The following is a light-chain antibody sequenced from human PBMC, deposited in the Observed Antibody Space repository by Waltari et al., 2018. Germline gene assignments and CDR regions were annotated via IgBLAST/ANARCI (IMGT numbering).Light chain of an antibody. CDR2: LGS. V-gene: IGKV2-28*01. CDR1: QSLLHSNGYNY. Sequence: IVMTQSPLSLPVTPGESASISCRSSQSLLHSNGYNYLDWYLQKPGQSPQLLIYLGSNRASGVPDRFIGSGSGTDFTLKISRVEAEDVGVYYCMQALQSPWTFGQGTKVDIK. J-gene: IGKJ1*01. CDR3: MQALQSPWT.